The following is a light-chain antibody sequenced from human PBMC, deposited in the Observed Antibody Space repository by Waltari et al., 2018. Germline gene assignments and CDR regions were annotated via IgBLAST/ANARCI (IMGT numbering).Light chain of an antibody. CDR3: QSYDSRNPWV. V-gene: IGLV6-57*01. Sequence: FVLTQPHSLSESPGKMVTISCIRSSGNIVSNYVHWYQQRPGSSPIIVIYEDNKRPSGVPDRFSGSIDTSTNSASLTISGLKTEDEADYYCQSYDSRNPWVFGGGTKLTVL. J-gene: IGLJ3*02. CDR2: EDN. CDR1: SGNIVSNY.